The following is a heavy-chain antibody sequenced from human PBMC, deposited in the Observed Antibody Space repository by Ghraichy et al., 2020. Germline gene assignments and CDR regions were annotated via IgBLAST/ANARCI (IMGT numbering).Heavy chain of an antibody. V-gene: IGHV1-69*04. CDR2: IIPILGIA. J-gene: IGHJ3*02. CDR3: ARDLHYDSSGYSWGPHI. CDR1: GGTFSSYT. Sequence: SVKVSCKASGGTFSSYTISWVRQAPGQGLEWMGRIIPILGIANYAQKFQGRVTITADKSTSTAYMELSSLRSEDTAVYYCARDLHYDSSGYSWGPHIWGQGTMVTVSS. D-gene: IGHD3-22*01.